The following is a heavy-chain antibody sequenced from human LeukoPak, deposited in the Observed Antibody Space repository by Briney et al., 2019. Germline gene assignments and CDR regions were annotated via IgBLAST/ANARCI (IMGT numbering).Heavy chain of an antibody. CDR1: GFSFRSHG. J-gene: IGHJ1*01. D-gene: IGHD3-16*01. CDR2: ISPRGDIT. Sequence: GGTLRLSCAASGFSFRSHGMNWVRQAPGKGLEWVTGISPRGDITYYKDSVRGRFTISRDNFKNTVSLQLNSLRAEDTAMYYCAKDDDWGRFNHWGQGTLVTVSS. CDR3: AKDDDWGRFNH. V-gene: IGHV3-23*01.